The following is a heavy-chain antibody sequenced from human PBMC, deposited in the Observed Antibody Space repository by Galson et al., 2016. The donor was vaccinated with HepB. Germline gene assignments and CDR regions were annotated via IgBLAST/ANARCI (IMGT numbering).Heavy chain of an antibody. CDR3: ARDELRGYDVWRGYAGNPSYYGMVV. CDR2: IWNDGSFK. J-gene: IGHJ6*02. Sequence: SLRLSCAAAGFTFSSYGMHWVRQAPGKGLEWVAVIWNDGSFKFYADSVKGRFTISRDNPKKTLYLQMNSLRAEDTAVYYCARDELRGYDVWRGYAGNPSYYGMVVWGQATPVTVSS. D-gene: IGHD3-3*01. V-gene: IGHV3-33*01. CDR1: GFTFSSYG.